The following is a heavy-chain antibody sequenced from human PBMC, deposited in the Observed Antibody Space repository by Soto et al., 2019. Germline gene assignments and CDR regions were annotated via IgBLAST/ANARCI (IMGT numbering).Heavy chain of an antibody. V-gene: IGHV1-2*02. Sequence: ASVKVSCQTSGYTFAADYIYWVRQAPGPGLEWMGFIFPNSCGSTTSAQPFEGRVTLTRDSSISTAYLELSGLTPDDTAVYYCSKDEGGIFDSWGQGTLVTVSS. J-gene: IGHJ4*01. CDR1: GYTFAADY. CDR2: IFPNSCGST. D-gene: IGHD3-16*01. CDR3: SKDEGGIFDS.